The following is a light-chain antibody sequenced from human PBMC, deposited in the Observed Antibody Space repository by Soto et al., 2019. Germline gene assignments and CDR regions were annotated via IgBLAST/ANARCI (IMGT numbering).Light chain of an antibody. J-gene: IGLJ3*02. V-gene: IGLV2-14*03. CDR1: SSDVGGYKY. CDR2: DVN. Sequence: QSALTQPASVSGSPGQSITISCTGTSSDVGGYKYVSWYQQHTGKVPKLIIYDVNNRPSGVSNRFSGSKSGNTASLTISGLQAEDEADYYCSSYTSSSTWVFGGGTKVTVL. CDR3: SSYTSSSTWV.